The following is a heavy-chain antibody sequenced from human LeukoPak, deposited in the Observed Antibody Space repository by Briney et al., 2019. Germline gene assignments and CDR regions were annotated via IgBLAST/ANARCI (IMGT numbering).Heavy chain of an antibody. CDR1: GGTFSSYA. CDR3: ARNPVPATAILLVWFDP. V-gene: IGHV1-69*01. D-gene: IGHD2-2*02. CDR2: IIPIFGTA. Sequence: SVKVSCKASGGTFSSYAISWVRQAPGQGLEWMGGIIPIFGTANYAQKFQGRVTITADESTSTAYMELSSLRSEDTAVYYCARNPVPATAILLVWFDPWGQGTLVTVSS. J-gene: IGHJ5*02.